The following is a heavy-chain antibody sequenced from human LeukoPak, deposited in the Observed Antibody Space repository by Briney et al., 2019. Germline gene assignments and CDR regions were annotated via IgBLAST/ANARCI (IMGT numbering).Heavy chain of an antibody. CDR1: GGSIGSGGYY. CDR2: IYYSGST. J-gene: IGHJ2*01. D-gene: IGHD2-2*01. V-gene: IGHV4-31*03. Sequence: SQTLSLTCTVSGGSIGSGGYYWSWIRQHPGKGLEWIGYIYYSGSTYYNPSLKSRVTISVDTSKNQFSLKLSSVTAADTAVYYCARHYHQLFLYWYFDLWGRGTLVTVSS. CDR3: ARHYHQLFLYWYFDL.